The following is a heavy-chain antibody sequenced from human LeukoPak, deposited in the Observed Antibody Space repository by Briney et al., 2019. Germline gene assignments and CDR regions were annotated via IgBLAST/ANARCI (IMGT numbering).Heavy chain of an antibody. CDR1: GYTFTSYG. J-gene: IGHJ4*02. D-gene: IGHD2-2*01. CDR2: IITHNGNT. Sequence: PRASVKVSCKASGYTFTSYGISWVRQAPGQGLEWMGWIITHNGNTNYTQKLQGRVTMTTDTSTTTAYMELRSLRSDDTAVYYCARGYCSSTSCYAVDYWGQGTLVAVSS. V-gene: IGHV1-18*01. CDR3: ARGYCSSTSCYAVDY.